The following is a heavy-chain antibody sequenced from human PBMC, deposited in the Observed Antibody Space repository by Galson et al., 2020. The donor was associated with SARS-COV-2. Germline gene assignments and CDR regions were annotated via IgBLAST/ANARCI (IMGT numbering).Heavy chain of an antibody. D-gene: IGHD3-10*01. CDR3: ATGYGSGSYYKSNGMDV. J-gene: IGHJ6*02. CDR1: GGSISSGSYY. Sequence: SETLSLTCTVSGGSISSGSYYWSWIRQPAGKGLEWIGRIYTSGSTNYNPSLKSRVTISVDTSKNQFSLKLSSVTAADTAVYYCATGYGSGSYYKSNGMDVWGQGTTVTVSS. CDR2: IYTSGST. V-gene: IGHV4-61*02.